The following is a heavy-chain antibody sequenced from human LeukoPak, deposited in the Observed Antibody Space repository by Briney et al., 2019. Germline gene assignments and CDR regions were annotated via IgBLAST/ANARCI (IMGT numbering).Heavy chain of an antibody. CDR1: GFTFSSYA. CDR2: ISYDGSKK. D-gene: IGHD3-22*01. Sequence: PGGSLRLSCAASGFTFSSYAMHWVRQAPGKGLERVAVISYDGSKKYYADSVKGGFTISRDNSTNTLYLQMNSLRAEDTAVYYCARDLPPALTYYYDSSGYYDYWGQGTLVTVSS. CDR3: ARDLPPALTYYYDSSGYYDY. V-gene: IGHV3-30-3*01. J-gene: IGHJ4*02.